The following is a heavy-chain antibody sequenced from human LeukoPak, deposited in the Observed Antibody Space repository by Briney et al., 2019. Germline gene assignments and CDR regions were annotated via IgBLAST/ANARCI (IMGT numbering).Heavy chain of an antibody. J-gene: IGHJ4*02. CDR3: AKDGKDDYSNYFDY. V-gene: IGHV3-30*18. Sequence: PGGSLRLSGAVSGFTFSSYGTQWARHAPGTGREWVAVISYDGSNKYYAHSVKGRFTISRDNSKNTLYLQMNSLRAEDTAVYYCAKDGKDDYSNYFDYWGQGTLVTVSS. CDR2: ISYDGSNK. CDR1: GFTFSSYG. D-gene: IGHD4-11*01.